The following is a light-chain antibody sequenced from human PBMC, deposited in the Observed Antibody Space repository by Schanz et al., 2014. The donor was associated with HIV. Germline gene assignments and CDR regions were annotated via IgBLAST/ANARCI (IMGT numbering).Light chain of an antibody. V-gene: IGLV1-44*01. CDR2: SDN. J-gene: IGLJ2*01. Sequence: QSVLTQPPSASGTPGQRVTITCSGSRSNIGTYNVNWYQQVPGTAPKLLIYSDNQRPSEVTDRFSGSKSGTSASLAISGLQSEDEADYYCAAWDDSLNGRIFGGGTKLTVL. CDR3: AAWDDSLNGRI. CDR1: RSNIGTYN.